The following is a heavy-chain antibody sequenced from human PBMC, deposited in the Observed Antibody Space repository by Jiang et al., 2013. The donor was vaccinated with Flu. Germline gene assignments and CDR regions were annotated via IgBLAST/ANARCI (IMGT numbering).Heavy chain of an antibody. CDR2: IYYSGST. CDR1: GGSISSGDYY. Sequence: GLVKPSQTLSLTCTVSGGSISSGDYYWSWIRQPPGKGLEWIGYIYYSGSTYYNPSLKSRVTISVDTSKNQFSLKLSSVTAADTAVYYCARADAVTPLFDYWGQGTLVTVSS. V-gene: IGHV4-30-4*01. CDR3: ARADAVTPLFDY. J-gene: IGHJ4*02. D-gene: IGHD4-17*01.